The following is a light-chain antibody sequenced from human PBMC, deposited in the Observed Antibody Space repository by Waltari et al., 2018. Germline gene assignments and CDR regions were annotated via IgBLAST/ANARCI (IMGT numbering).Light chain of an antibody. Sequence: SYELTQPPSVSVSPRQTATITCSGDTLGDKYACWYQQKPGQSPVLVIYQDNKRPSGIPERFSGSNSGNTATLTISGTQAMDEADYYCQAWDSSRVVFGGGTKLTVL. CDR1: TLGDKY. V-gene: IGLV3-1*01. CDR2: QDN. J-gene: IGLJ2*01. CDR3: QAWDSSRVV.